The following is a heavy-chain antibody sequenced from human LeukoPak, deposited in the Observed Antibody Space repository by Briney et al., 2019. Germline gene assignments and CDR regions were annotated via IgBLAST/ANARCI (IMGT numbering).Heavy chain of an antibody. V-gene: IGHV3-48*01. J-gene: IGHJ4*02. CDR2: IGIDSGNT. D-gene: IGHD5-24*01. Sequence: GGSLRLSCAASGLTFSDYSMNWVRQAPGKGLEWISYIGIDSGNTNYADSVKGRFTISGDKAKNSLYLQMNSLRVEDTAVYYCARDYKYVFDNWGQGTLVTVSS. CDR1: GLTFSDYS. CDR3: ARDYKYVFDN.